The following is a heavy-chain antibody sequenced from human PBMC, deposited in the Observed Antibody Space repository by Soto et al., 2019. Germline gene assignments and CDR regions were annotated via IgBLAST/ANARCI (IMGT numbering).Heavy chain of an antibody. D-gene: IGHD1-26*01. Sequence: GGSLRLSCAASGFTFSTHWMHWVRQAPGKGLEWVSRINGNGCETTYADSVKGRFTISRDNAKNTVYLEMNSLRAEDMAVYYWTEDSTHGSRAAGDYWGQGTLVTVSS. CDR2: INGNGCET. CDR3: TEDSTHGSRAAGDY. V-gene: IGHV3-74*01. CDR1: GFTFSTHW. J-gene: IGHJ4*02.